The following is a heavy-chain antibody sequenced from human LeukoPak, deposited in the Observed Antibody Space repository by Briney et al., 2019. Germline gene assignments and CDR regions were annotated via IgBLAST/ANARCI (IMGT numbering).Heavy chain of an antibody. CDR2: IRYDGSNK. CDR1: GFTFSSYG. CDR3: ANPQSTSDYYDSSGYHIPFEY. Sequence: PGGSLRLSCAASGFTFSSYGMHWVRQAPGKGLEWVAFIRYDGSNKYYADSVRGRFTISRDNSKNTLYLQMNSLRAEDTAVYYCANPQSTSDYYDSSGYHIPFEYWGQGTLVTVSS. V-gene: IGHV3-30*02. D-gene: IGHD3-22*01. J-gene: IGHJ4*02.